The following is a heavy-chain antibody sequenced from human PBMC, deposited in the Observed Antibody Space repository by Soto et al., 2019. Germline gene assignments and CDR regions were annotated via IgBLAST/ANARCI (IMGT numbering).Heavy chain of an antibody. Sequence: QVVLQESGPGLVKPSETLSLTCSVSGCSITSYYWSWVRQPPGKGLEWIGYIYDNGITSQNPSLKSRVTMSADTSQNHFSLKLTSVTGADTAVYYCARTYDSNGYANEFDSWGQGILVTVTS. CDR2: IYDNGIT. CDR1: GCSITSYY. D-gene: IGHD3-22*01. V-gene: IGHV4-59*12. J-gene: IGHJ4*02. CDR3: ARTYDSNGYANEFDS.